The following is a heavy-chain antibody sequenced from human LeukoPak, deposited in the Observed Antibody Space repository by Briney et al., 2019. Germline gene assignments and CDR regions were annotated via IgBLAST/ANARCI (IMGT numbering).Heavy chain of an antibody. Sequence: PGRSLRLSCAASGFTFSSYAMHWVRQAPGKGLEWVAVISYDGSNKYYADSVKGRFTISRDNSKNTLYLQMNSLRAEDTAVYYCARAPGYSSSWYLVGQSANYFDYWGQGTLVTVSS. J-gene: IGHJ4*02. V-gene: IGHV3-30-3*01. CDR2: ISYDGSNK. CDR1: GFTFSSYA. D-gene: IGHD6-13*01. CDR3: ARAPGYSSSWYLVGQSANYFDY.